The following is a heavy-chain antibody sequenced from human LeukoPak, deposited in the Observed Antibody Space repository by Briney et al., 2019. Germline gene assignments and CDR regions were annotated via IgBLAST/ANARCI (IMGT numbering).Heavy chain of an antibody. Sequence: GGSPRLSCAASGXTFSSYAMSWVRQAPGKGLEWVSAISGSGGSTYYAASVKGRFTISRDNSKHTLYVQMNSLRAEDTAVYYCASGGYHATYFDYWGQGTLVTVSS. CDR3: ASGGYHATYFDY. D-gene: IGHD3-10*01. CDR1: GXTFSSYA. CDR2: ISGSGGST. J-gene: IGHJ4*02. V-gene: IGHV3-23*01.